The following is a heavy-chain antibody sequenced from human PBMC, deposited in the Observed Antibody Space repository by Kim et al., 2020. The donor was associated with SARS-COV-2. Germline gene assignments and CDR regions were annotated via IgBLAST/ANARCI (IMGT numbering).Heavy chain of an antibody. J-gene: IGHJ6*02. D-gene: IGHD4-4*01. V-gene: IGHV3-43*01. CDR3: AKDRATIRPYYYGMDV. Sequence: SVKGRFTISRDNSKNSLYLQMNSLRTEDTALYYCAKDRATIRPYYYGMDVWGQGTTVTVSS.